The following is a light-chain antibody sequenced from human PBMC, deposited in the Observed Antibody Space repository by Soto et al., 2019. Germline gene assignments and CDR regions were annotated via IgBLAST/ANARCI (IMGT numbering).Light chain of an antibody. Sequence: EIVMTQSPATLSVSPGERATLSCRASHSVSSNLAWYQQKPGQAPRLLIYGASTRATGLPARFSGSGSGTEFTLTVSSLQSEDFAVYYCQQYNNWPPITFGQGTRLEIK. V-gene: IGKV3-15*01. J-gene: IGKJ5*01. CDR2: GAS. CDR3: QQYNNWPPIT. CDR1: HSVSSN.